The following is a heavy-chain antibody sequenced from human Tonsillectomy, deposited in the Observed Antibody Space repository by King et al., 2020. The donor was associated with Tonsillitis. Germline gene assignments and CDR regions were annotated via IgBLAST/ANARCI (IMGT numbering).Heavy chain of an antibody. Sequence: VQLVESGGDLVQPGGSLRLSCAASGFTFSSYAMNWVRQAPGKGLEWVSSISVSGGSTYYADSVKGRFTISRDNSKNTLYLQMNSLRAEDTAIYYCAKDPVVCGGDCYPPTAYWYFDLWGRGTLVTVSS. D-gene: IGHD2-21*02. V-gene: IGHV3-23*04. CDR2: ISVSGGST. J-gene: IGHJ2*01. CDR1: GFTFSSYA. CDR3: AKDPVVCGGDCYPPTAYWYFDL.